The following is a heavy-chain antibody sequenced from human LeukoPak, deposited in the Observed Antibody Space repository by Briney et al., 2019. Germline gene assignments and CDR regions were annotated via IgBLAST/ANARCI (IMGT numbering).Heavy chain of an antibody. CDR2: IYNSGTT. V-gene: IGHV4-38-2*02. J-gene: IGHJ5*02. CDR3: ARDPALTFNWFDP. CDR1: GYSISSGHY. D-gene: IGHD2-21*02. Sequence: KPSETLSLTSGVSGYSISSGHYWAWIRQPPGKGLEWIASIYNSGTTYSNPSLQSRISLSVDTSKNQFSLNVSSVTAADTAVYYCARDPALTFNWFDPWGQGTLVTVSS.